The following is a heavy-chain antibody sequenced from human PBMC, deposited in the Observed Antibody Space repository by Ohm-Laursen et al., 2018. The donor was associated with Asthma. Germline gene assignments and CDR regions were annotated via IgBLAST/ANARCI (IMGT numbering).Heavy chain of an antibody. Sequence: ASVKVSCKASGGTFSSYAISWVRQAPGQGLEWMGGIIPILRTANYAQNFRGRVTITADESTSTAYMDLSSLRSEDTAVYYCASQPYDSSGYYFAYWGQGTLVTVSS. J-gene: IGHJ4*02. V-gene: IGHV1-69*13. CDR2: IIPILRTA. D-gene: IGHD3-22*01. CDR1: GGTFSSYA. CDR3: ASQPYDSSGYYFAY.